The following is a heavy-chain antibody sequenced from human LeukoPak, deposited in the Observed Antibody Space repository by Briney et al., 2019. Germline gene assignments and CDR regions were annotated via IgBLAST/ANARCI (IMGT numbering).Heavy chain of an antibody. CDR2: IRYIGRT. CDR1: DDSISRDF. CDR3: ARLPDVSGWPFDY. V-gene: IGHV4-59*01. D-gene: IGHD6-19*01. Sequence: SETLSLTCTVSDDSISRDFWTWIRQPPGKGLEWIGYIRYIGRTEYNSSLKSRVTISIQTSKNQFSLKLTSVTAADTAIYYCARLPDVSGWPFDYWGQGILVTVSS. J-gene: IGHJ4*02.